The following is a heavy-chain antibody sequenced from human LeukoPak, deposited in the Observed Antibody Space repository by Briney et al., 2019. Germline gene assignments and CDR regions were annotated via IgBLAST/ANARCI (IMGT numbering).Heavy chain of an antibody. J-gene: IGHJ6*02. CDR2: ISSSISYI. CDR3: ARDRSASYYYYGMDV. V-gene: IGHV3-21*01. Sequence: PGGSLRLSCAASGFTFSSYSMNWVRQAPGKGLEWVSSISSSISYIYYAESVTGRFTISSDNAKNSLYLQMNSLRAEDTAVYYCARDRSASYYYYGMDVWGQGTTVTVSS. CDR1: GFTFSSYS.